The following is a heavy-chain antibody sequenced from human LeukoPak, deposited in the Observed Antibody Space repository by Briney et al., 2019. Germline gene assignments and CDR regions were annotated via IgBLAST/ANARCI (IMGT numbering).Heavy chain of an antibody. V-gene: IGHV3-13*01. Sequence: GGSLRLSCAASGFTFSSYSMNWVRQTTGKGLEWVSGIGTAGATFYPGSVKGRFTISRENAKNSLYLQMNNLRVGDTAVYYCTRATAGFDYWGQGTLVTVSS. CDR1: GFTFSSYS. CDR3: TRATAGFDY. CDR2: IGTAGAT. J-gene: IGHJ4*02.